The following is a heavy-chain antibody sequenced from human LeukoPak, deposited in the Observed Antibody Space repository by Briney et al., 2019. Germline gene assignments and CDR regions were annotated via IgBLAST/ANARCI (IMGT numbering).Heavy chain of an antibody. CDR1: GYTFTSYY. Sequence: ASVKVSCKASGYTFTSYYMHWVRQAPGQGLEWMGIINPSGGSTSYAQKFQGRVTMTRDMSTSTVYMELSSLRSEDTAVYYCARRSVMATTTGADAFDIWGQGTMVTVSS. CDR3: ARRSVMATTTGADAFDI. V-gene: IGHV1-46*01. D-gene: IGHD5-24*01. CDR2: INPSGGST. J-gene: IGHJ3*02.